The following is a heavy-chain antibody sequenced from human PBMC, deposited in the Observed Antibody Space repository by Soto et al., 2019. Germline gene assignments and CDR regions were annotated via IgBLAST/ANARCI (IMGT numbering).Heavy chain of an antibody. D-gene: IGHD3-3*01. J-gene: IGHJ6*02. V-gene: IGHV3-49*03. CDR2: IRSKAYGGTT. CDR3: TRDLPLYYDFWSGPNRGTRDYYYGMDV. Sequence: PWGSLRLSCTASGFTFGDYAMSWFRQAPGKGLEWVGFIRSKAYGGTTEYAASVKGRFTISRDDSKSIAYLQMNSLKTEDTAVYYCTRDLPLYYDFWSGPNRGTRDYYYGMDVWGQGTTVTVSS. CDR1: GFTFGDYA.